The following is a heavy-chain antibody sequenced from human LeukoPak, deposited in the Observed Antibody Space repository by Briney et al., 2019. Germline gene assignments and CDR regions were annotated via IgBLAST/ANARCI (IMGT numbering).Heavy chain of an antibody. CDR1: GYSISSGYF. Sequence: SETLSLTCIVSGYSISSGYFWGWIRQPPGKGLEWIGNIHHSGSTYYNPSLKSRVTISVDTSKNQFSLKLSSVTAADTAVYYCAREGRGNRVYYYYGMDVWGQGTTVTVSS. CDR2: IHHSGST. D-gene: IGHD1-14*01. V-gene: IGHV4-38-2*02. J-gene: IGHJ6*02. CDR3: AREGRGNRVYYYYGMDV.